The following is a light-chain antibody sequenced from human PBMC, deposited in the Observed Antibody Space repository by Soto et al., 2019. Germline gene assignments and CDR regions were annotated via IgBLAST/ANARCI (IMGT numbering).Light chain of an antibody. J-gene: IGKJ1*01. CDR3: RQYNHWGT. CDR1: QSVSSN. CDR2: GAS. V-gene: IGKV3-15*01. Sequence: EIVMTQSPATLPVSPGERATLSCRASQSVSSNLAWYQQKPGQAPRLLIYGASTRATGIPARFSGSGSGTELTLTISSLQSDDFAVYCCRQYNHWGTFGRRTKGEIK.